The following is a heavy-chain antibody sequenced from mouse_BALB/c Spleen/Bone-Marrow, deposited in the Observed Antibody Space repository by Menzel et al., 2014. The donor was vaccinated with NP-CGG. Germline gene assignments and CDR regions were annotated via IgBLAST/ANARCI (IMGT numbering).Heavy chain of an antibody. D-gene: IGHD1-1*01. CDR3: ARLEGNYGSTFAY. Sequence: VQLQQSGAELVRPGASVKLSRKASGYSFTSYWMNWVKQRPGQGLEWIGMIHPSDTETRLNQRFKDKATLTVDKSTSTACMQLSSPTSEDSAVYYCARLEGNYGSTFAYWGQGTLVTVSA. V-gene: IGHV1-61*01. CDR1: GYSFTSYW. CDR2: IHPSDTET. J-gene: IGHJ3*01.